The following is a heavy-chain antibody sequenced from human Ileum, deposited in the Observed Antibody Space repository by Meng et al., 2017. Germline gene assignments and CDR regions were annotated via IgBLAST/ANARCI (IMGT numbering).Heavy chain of an antibody. D-gene: IGHD3-22*01. V-gene: IGHV3-30*05. CDR1: GFTFSSYS. CDR2: IAYDGGHK. CDR3: ARDYNDGSGRFDY. Sequence: SLKISCAASGFTFSSYSMNWVRQAPGKGLEWVAVIAYDGGHKDYADSVKGRFTISRDNSLNTLYLQMNSLRAEDTAVYYCARDYNDGSGRFDYWGQGTLVTVSS. J-gene: IGHJ4*02.